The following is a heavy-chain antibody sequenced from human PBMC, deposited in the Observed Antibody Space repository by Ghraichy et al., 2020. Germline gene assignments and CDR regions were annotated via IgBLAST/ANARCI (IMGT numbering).Heavy chain of an antibody. J-gene: IGHJ4*02. V-gene: IGHV2-5*02. CDR3: AHRGSRITMVRGVITKQYYFDY. D-gene: IGHD3-10*01. CDR1: GFSLSTSGVG. CDR2: IYWDDDK. Sequence: SGPTLVKPTQTLTLTCTFSGFSLSTSGVGVGWIRQPPGKALEWLALIYWDDDKRYSPSLKSRLTITKDTSKNQVVLTMTNMDPVDTATYYCAHRGSRITMVRGVITKQYYFDYWGQGTLVTVSS.